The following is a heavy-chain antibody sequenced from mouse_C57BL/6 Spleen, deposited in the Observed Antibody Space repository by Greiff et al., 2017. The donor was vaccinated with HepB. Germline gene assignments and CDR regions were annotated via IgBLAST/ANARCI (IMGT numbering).Heavy chain of an antibody. CDR3: APYYYGSSSYYFDY. J-gene: IGHJ2*01. V-gene: IGHV1-85*01. CDR1: GYTFTSYD. D-gene: IGHD1-1*01. CDR2: IYPRDGST. Sequence: QVQLKQSGPELVKPGASVKLSCKASGYTFTSYDINWVKQRPGQGLEWIGWIYPRDGSTKYNEKFKGKATLTVDTSSSTAYMERHSLTSEDSAVYFCAPYYYGSSSYYFDYWGQGTTLTVSS.